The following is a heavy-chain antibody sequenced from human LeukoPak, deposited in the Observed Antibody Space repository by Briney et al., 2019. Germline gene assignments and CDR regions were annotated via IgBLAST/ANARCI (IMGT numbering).Heavy chain of an antibody. V-gene: IGHV1-8*01. CDR2: MNPNSGNT. J-gene: IGHJ4*02. CDR1: GYTFTSCD. CDR3: ARELVVAAQGALGY. D-gene: IGHD2-15*01. Sequence: ASVKVSCKASGYTFTSCDINWVRQATGQGLEWMGWMNPNSGNTGYAQKFQGRVTMTRNTSISTAYMELSSLRSEDTAVYYCARELVVAAQGALGYWGQGTLVTVSS.